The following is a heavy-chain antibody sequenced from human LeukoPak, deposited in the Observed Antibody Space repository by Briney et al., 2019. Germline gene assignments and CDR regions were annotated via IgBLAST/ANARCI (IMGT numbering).Heavy chain of an antibody. CDR1: GFTFDDYA. V-gene: IGHV3-9*01. CDR2: ISWNSGSI. CDR3: ARDSVFRLTHFDY. Sequence: GRSLRLSCAASGFTFDDYALHWVRQAPGKGLEWVSGISWNSGSIGYADSVKGRFTISRDNAKNSLYLQMNSLRAEDTALYYCARDSVFRLTHFDYWGQGTLVTVSS. J-gene: IGHJ4*02.